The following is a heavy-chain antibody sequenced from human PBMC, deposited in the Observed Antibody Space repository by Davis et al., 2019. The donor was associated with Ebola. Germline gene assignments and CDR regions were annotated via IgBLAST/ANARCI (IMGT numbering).Heavy chain of an antibody. CDR2: INHSGST. CDR3: ARGYYGGWFDP. J-gene: IGHJ5*02. Sequence: MPGGSLRLSCAVSGFPFNMYWMSWLRQPPGKGLEWIGEINHSGSTNYNPSLKSRVTISVGTSKNQFSLKLSSVTAADTAVYYCARGYYGGWFDPWGQGTLVTVSS. D-gene: IGHD3-10*01. CDR1: GFPFNMYW. V-gene: IGHV4-34*01.